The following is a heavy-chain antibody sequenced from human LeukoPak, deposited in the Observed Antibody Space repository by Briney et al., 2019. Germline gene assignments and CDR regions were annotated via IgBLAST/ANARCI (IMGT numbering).Heavy chain of an antibody. V-gene: IGHV3-30*19. J-gene: IGHJ3*02. CDR2: ISYDGSNK. CDR1: GFTFSSYG. CDR3: AREQAAAGMGNDAFDI. D-gene: IGHD6-13*01. Sequence: GGSLRLSCAASGFTFSSYGMHWVRQAPGKGLEWVAVISYDGSNKYYAGSVKGRFTISRDNSRNTLYLQMNSLRTEDTAVYSCAREQAAAGMGNDAFDIWGQGTMVTVS.